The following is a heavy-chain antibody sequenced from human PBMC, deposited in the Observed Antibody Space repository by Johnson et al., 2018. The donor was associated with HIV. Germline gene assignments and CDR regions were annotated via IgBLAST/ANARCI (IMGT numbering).Heavy chain of an antibody. CDR3: AKPRSLWLEGAFDI. CDR1: GFSFSSYG. D-gene: IGHD3-10*01. CDR2: IQYDGSNK. Sequence: QMQLVDSGGGLVQPGGSLRLSCAASGFSFSSYGMHWVRHAPGKGLECVAFIQYDGSNKYYADSVQGRFTISSDNSKNTLYLQMNSLRAEDTAVYYCAKPRSLWLEGAFDIWGQGTMVTVSS. J-gene: IGHJ3*02. V-gene: IGHV3-30*02.